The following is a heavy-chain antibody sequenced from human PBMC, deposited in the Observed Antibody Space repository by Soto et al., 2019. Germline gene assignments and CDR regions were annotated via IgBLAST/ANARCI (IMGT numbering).Heavy chain of an antibody. CDR1: GGTFRNSA. V-gene: IGHV1-69*12. Sequence: QVQLEQSGAEVKKPGSSVKVSCKASGGTFRNSASSWVRQAPGQGLEWMGGIMPIFRTPDYAQKFHGRVTITADESTSTAYMELSGLRSDDTAVYFCARDNDRPQLGGNYYYILDVWGHGTTVTVSS. J-gene: IGHJ6*02. D-gene: IGHD1-1*01. CDR2: IMPIFRTP. CDR3: ARDNDRPQLGGNYYYILDV.